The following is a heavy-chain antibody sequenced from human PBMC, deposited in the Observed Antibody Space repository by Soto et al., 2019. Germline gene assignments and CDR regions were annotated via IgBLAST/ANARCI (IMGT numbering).Heavy chain of an antibody. CDR1: GDSVSTNSAT. Sequence: PSQTLSLTCAISGDSVSTNSATLDWIRQSPSRGLEWLGTTYYRSKWYNDYAVSVKGRITINPDTSNNQLSLQLDSVTPDDTAVYYCARLIGDSWLDSWGQGTLVTVSS. CDR3: ARLIGDSWLDS. V-gene: IGHV6-1*01. CDR2: TYYRSKWYN. D-gene: IGHD2-8*01. J-gene: IGHJ5*01.